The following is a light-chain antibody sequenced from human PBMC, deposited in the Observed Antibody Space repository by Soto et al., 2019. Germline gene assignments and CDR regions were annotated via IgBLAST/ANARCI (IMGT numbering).Light chain of an antibody. CDR1: QSVSSY. CDR2: DAS. J-gene: IGKJ4*01. Sequence: ETVFTQSPATLSLSPGERATLSCRASQSVSSYLAWYQQKPGQAPRLLIYDASNRATGIPARFSGSGSGTDFTLTISSXEPADFAVYHCQQRSNWPLTFGGGTKVDIK. CDR3: QQRSNWPLT. V-gene: IGKV3-11*01.